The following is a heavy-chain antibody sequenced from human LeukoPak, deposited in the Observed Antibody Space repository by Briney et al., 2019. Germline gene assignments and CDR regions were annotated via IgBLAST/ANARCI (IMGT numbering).Heavy chain of an antibody. J-gene: IGHJ4*02. CDR1: GFTFSSYS. CDR3: AKGSGYYGSNAEYYFDY. D-gene: IGHD4-23*01. V-gene: IGHV3-23*01. Sequence: PGGSLRLSCAASGFTFSSYSMNWVRQAPGKGLEWVSDIVGSGGNTFYANSVKGRFTISRDNSKNTLYLQMSSLRAEDSALYYCAKGSGYYGSNAEYYFDYWGQGTLVTVSS. CDR2: IVGSGGNT.